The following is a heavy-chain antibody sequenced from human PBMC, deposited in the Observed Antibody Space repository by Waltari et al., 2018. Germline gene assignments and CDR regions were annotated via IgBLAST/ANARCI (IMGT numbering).Heavy chain of an antibody. CDR3: AKDPHSSGYNYYFDY. V-gene: IGHV3-33*06. J-gene: IGHJ4*02. CDR2: IWYDGSNK. Sequence: QVQLVESGGGVVQPGRSLRLSCAASGFTFSSYGMHWVRQAPGKGLEWVAVIWYDGSNKYYADSVKGRFTISRDNSKNTLYLQMNSLRAEDTAVYYCAKDPHSSGYNYYFDYWGQGTLVTVSS. D-gene: IGHD3-22*01. CDR1: GFTFSSYG.